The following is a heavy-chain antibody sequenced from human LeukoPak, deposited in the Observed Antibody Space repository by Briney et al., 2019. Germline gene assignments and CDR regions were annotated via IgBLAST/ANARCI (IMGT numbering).Heavy chain of an antibody. D-gene: IGHD2-15*01. CDR1: GGSFSGYY. CDR2: INHSGST. J-gene: IGHJ3*02. CDR3: AREFHCSGGSCSHDAFDI. V-gene: IGHV4-34*01. Sequence: SEILSLTCAVYGGSFSGYYWSWIRQPPGKGLEWIGEINHSGSTNYNPSLKSRVTISVDTSKNQFSLKLSSVTAADTAVYYCAREFHCSGGSCSHDAFDIWGQGTMVTVSS.